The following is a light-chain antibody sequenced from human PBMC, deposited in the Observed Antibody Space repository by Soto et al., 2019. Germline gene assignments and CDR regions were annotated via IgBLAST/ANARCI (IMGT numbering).Light chain of an antibody. CDR1: YTNIENRYNS. CDR2: NND. Sequence: QSVLTQPPSASGTPGQRVSISCSGDYTNIENRYNSVFWYQRLPGAAPKLLIYNNDQRPSGFPDRFSASKSGTSASLAIGGLRSEDEADYYCASWDDSLGGHVVFGGGTKVTVL. V-gene: IGLV1-47*01. CDR3: ASWDDSLGGHVV. J-gene: IGLJ2*01.